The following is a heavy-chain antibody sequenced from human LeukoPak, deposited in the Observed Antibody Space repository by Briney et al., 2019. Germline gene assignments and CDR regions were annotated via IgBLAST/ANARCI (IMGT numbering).Heavy chain of an antibody. J-gene: IGHJ4*02. Sequence: GGSLRLSCAASGFTFSGAAMSWVRQAPGKGLEWVSLISGSGGGTYYADSVKGRFTIFRDNSKNTQYLQMNSLRAEDTAVYYCAKTGTEDGYNIYFDHWGQGTPVTVSS. CDR1: GFTFSGAA. CDR2: ISGSGGGT. D-gene: IGHD5-24*01. CDR3: AKTGTEDGYNIYFDH. V-gene: IGHV3-23*01.